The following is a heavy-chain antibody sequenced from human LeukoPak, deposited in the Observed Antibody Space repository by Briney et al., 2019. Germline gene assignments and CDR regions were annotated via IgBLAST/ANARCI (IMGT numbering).Heavy chain of an antibody. D-gene: IGHD3-3*01. J-gene: IGHJ2*01. CDR1: GFTFSSYW. V-gene: IGHV3-7*01. CDR3: ARPILEWSTYWYFDL. CDR2: MKQDGSEK. Sequence: GGSLRLSCAASGFTFSSYWMSWVRQAPGKGLEWVANMKQDGSEKYYVDSVKGRFTISRDNAKNSLYLQMNSLRAEDTAMYYCARPILEWSTYWYFDLWGRGTLVTVSS.